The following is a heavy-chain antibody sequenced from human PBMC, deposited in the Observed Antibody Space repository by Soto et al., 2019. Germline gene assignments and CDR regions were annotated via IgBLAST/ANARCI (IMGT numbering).Heavy chain of an antibody. CDR1: GYTFITYF. D-gene: IGHD6-6*01. CDR2: INPSRGTT. V-gene: IGHV1-46*03. CDR3: ARSYISSSYWFDP. J-gene: IGHJ5*02. Sequence: ASVKVSCTASGYTFITYFMHWVRQAPGQGLEWMGVINPSRGTTTYAQKFQDRVTMTRDTSASTVYMELSSLRSEDTAMYYCARSYISSSYWFDPWGQGTLVTVSS.